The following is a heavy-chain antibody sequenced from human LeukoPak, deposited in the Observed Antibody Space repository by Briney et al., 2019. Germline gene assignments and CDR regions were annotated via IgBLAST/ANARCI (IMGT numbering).Heavy chain of an antibody. CDR1: GGSFSAYY. CDR3: AREGGYGSGSYYFDF. CDR2: IYYSGST. Sequence: SETLSLTCAVYGGSFSAYYWGWLRQCPGEGLGWVGYIYYSGSTYYNPSLKSRVTISVDTSKNQFSLKLSSVTAADTAVYYCAREGGYGSGSYYFDFWGQGTLVTVSS. J-gene: IGHJ4*02. V-gene: IGHV4-31*11. D-gene: IGHD3-10*01.